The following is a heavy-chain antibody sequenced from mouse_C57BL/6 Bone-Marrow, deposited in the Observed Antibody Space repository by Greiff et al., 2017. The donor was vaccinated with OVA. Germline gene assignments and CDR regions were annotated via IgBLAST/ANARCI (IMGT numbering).Heavy chain of an antibody. V-gene: IGHV1-59*01. CDR2: IDPSDSYT. CDR1: GYTFTSYW. CDR3: AYYYGSSPFAY. J-gene: IGHJ3*01. D-gene: IGHD1-1*01. Sequence: QVQLQQPGAELVRPGTSVKLSCKASGYTFTSYWMHWVKQRPGQGLEWIGVIDPSDSYTNYNQKFKGKATLTVDTSSSTAYMHLSSLTSEDSAVYYCAYYYGSSPFAYWGQGTLVTVSA.